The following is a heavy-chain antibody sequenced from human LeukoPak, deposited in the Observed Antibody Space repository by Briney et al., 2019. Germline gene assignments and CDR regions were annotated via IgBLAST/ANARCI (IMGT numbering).Heavy chain of an antibody. Sequence: ASVKVSCKASGYTFTGYYMHWVRQAPGQGLEWMGRINPNSGGTNYAQKFQGRVTMTRDTFISTAYMELSRLRSDDTAVYYCASPSKGFGDFDYRGQGTLVTVSS. CDR2: INPNSGGT. CDR1: GYTFTGYY. CDR3: ASPSKGFGDFDY. V-gene: IGHV1-2*06. J-gene: IGHJ4*02. D-gene: IGHD3-10*01.